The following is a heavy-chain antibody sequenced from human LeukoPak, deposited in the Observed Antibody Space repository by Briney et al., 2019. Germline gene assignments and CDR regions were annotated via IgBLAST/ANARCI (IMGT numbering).Heavy chain of an antibody. V-gene: IGHV6-1*01. CDR1: GDSVSSNSAA. D-gene: IGHD1-26*01. J-gene: IGHJ6*02. CDR2: TYYRSKWYN. CDR3: AREVDLVGATAYGYYYYGMDV. Sequence: SQTLPLTCAISGDSVSSNSAAWNWIRQSPSRGLEWLGRTYYRSKWYNDYAVSVKSRITINPDTSKNQFSLQLNSVTPEDTAVYYCAREVDLVGATAYGYYYYGMDVWGQGTTVTVSS.